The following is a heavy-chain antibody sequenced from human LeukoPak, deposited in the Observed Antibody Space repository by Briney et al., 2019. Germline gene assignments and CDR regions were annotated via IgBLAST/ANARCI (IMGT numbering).Heavy chain of an antibody. J-gene: IGHJ4*02. V-gene: IGHV4-39*01. CDR1: GGSIRSSSYY. D-gene: IGHD4-17*01. CDR3: ARFYGANFDY. Sequence: SETLSLTCTVSGGSIRSSSYYWGWIRQPPGKGLEWIGSIYYSGNTYYNPSLKSRVTISVDTSKNQFSLKLSSVTAADTAVYYCARFYGANFDYWGQGTLVTVSS. CDR2: IYYSGNT.